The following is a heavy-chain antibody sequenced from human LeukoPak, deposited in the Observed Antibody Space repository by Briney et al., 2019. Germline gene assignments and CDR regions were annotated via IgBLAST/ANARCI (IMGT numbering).Heavy chain of an antibody. D-gene: IGHD2-15*01. CDR3: ARQPSLSYCSGDNCWVNP. J-gene: IGHJ5*02. Sequence: PSETLSLTCTVSGGSVNSLSHYWDWIRQPPGKGLEWIGSIYYSGATYYNPSLKSRLTISVDTSKNEFSLKLNSVTAADTAVYYCARQPSLSYCSGDNCWVNPWGQGIPVTVSS. V-gene: IGHV4-39*01. CDR2: IYYSGAT. CDR1: GGSVNSLSHY.